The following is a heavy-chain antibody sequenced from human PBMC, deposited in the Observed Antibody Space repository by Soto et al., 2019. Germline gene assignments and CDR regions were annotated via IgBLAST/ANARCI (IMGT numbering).Heavy chain of an antibody. CDR1: GDSINSDKYY. CDR2: IYYRGNT. CDR3: ARLEGLATISYYFDF. D-gene: IGHD3-9*01. Sequence: SETLSLTCSVSGDSINSDKYYWGWIRQPPGKGLEWIGSIYYRGNTYYNLSLQTRVTISLDKSKSQFSLRLNSVTAADSAVYFCARLEGLATISYYFDFWGQGAQVTVSS. J-gene: IGHJ4*02. V-gene: IGHV4-39*01.